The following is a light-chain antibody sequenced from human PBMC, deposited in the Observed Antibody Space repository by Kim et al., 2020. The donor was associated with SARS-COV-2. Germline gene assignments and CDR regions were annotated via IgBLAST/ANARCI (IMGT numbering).Light chain of an antibody. CDR2: HDS. CDR1: SIASKS. V-gene: IGLV3-21*04. Sequence: AKTARITCGGNSIASKSVHWFQHKPGQAPVLVIYHDSVRPSGIPERFSGSNAGNTATLTLSRVEAGNEADYYCQVWDMSSDHWVFGGGTQLTVL. CDR3: QVWDMSSDHWV. J-gene: IGLJ3*02.